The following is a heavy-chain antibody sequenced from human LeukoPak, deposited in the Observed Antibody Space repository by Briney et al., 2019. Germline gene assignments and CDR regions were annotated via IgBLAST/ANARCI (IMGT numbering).Heavy chain of an antibody. Sequence: KPSETLSLTCAVYGGSFSGYYWSWIRQPPGKGLEWIGEINHSGSTNYNPSLKSRVTISVDKSKNQFSLKLSSVTAADTAMYYCARVAVARLAYFDYWGQGTLVTVSS. J-gene: IGHJ4*02. V-gene: IGHV4-34*01. CDR1: GGSFSGYY. CDR3: ARVAVARLAYFDY. D-gene: IGHD6-19*01. CDR2: INHSGST.